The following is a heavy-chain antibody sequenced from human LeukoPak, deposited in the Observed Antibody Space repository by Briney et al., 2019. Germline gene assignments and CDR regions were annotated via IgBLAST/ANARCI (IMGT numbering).Heavy chain of an antibody. V-gene: IGHV1-46*01. D-gene: IGHD5-24*01. J-gene: IGHJ5*02. CDR1: GYTFTSNY. CDR2: ISPSGGST. Sequence: ASVKVSCKAFGYTFTSNYIHWVRQAPGQGPEWMGVISPSGGSTTYAQKFQGRVTLTRHMPTRTDYLELSSLRSEDTAVYYCARDNSVRDEASWFNPWGQGTLVTVSS. CDR3: ARDNSVRDEASWFNP.